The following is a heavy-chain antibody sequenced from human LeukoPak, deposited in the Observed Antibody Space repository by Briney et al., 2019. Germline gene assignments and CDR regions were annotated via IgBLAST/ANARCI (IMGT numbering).Heavy chain of an antibody. CDR1: GYTFTSYG. D-gene: IGHD6-13*01. J-gene: IGHJ5*02. Sequence: ASVKVSCKASGYTFTSYGISWVRQAPGQGLEWMGWISAYNGNTNYAQKLQGRVTMTTDTSTSTAYMELRSLRSDDTAVYYCARENQQQLVRGWFDPWGQGTLVTVSS. CDR2: ISAYNGNT. V-gene: IGHV1-18*01. CDR3: ARENQQQLVRGWFDP.